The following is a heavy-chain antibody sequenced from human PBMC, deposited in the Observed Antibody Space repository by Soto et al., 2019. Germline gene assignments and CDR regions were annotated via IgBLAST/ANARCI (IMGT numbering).Heavy chain of an antibody. V-gene: IGHV4-31*03. J-gene: IGHJ4*02. CDR3: ARGRDTAMVQFDY. CDR1: GGSISSGGYY. D-gene: IGHD5-18*01. Sequence: PSETLSLTCTVSGGSISSGGYYWSWIRQHPGKGLEWIGYIYYSGSTYYNPSLKSRVTISVDTSKNQFSLKLSSVTAADTAAYYCARGRDTAMVQFDYWGQGTLVTVSS. CDR2: IYYSGST.